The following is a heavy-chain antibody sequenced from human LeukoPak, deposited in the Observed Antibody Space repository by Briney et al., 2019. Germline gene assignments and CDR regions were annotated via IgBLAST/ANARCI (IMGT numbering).Heavy chain of an antibody. CDR3: ARMRRNDWYFDL. D-gene: IGHD1-1*01. Sequence: SETLSLTCTVSGDSISGNYWSWIRQPPGKGLEWMGYIYYSGSTNYNASLKSRVTISIDKSKNQFSLNLTSVSAADTAVYYCARMRRNDWYFDLWGRGTLVTVSS. V-gene: IGHV4-59*12. CDR1: GDSISGNY. CDR2: IYYSGST. J-gene: IGHJ2*01.